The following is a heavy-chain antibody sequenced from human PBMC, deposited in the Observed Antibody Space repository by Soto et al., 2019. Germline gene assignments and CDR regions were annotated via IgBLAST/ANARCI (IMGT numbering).Heavy chain of an antibody. CDR3: ARASRDGYPWNY. V-gene: IGHV1-69*02. Sequence: ASVKVSCKASGGTFSSYTISWVRQAPGQGLEWMGRIIPILGIANYAQKFQGRVTITADKSTSTAYMELSSLRSEDTAVYYCARASRDGYPWNYWGQGNLVTVSS. D-gene: IGHD5-12*01. CDR1: GGTFSSYT. J-gene: IGHJ4*02. CDR2: IIPILGIA.